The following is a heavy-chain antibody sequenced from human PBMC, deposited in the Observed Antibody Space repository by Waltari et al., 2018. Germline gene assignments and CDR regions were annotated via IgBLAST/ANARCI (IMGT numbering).Heavy chain of an antibody. J-gene: IGHJ4*02. D-gene: IGHD6-13*01. CDR2: IYYSGST. CDR3: ARSMYSSSWYVGVFDY. V-gene: IGHV4-39*07. Sequence: QLQLQESGPGLVQPSETLSLTCTVSGGSISSSSYYWGWSRQSPGKGLGWIGSIYYSGSTYYNPSLKSRVTISVDTSKNQFSLKLISVTAADTAVYYCARSMYSSSWYVGVFDYWGQGTLVTVSS. CDR1: GGSISSSSYY.